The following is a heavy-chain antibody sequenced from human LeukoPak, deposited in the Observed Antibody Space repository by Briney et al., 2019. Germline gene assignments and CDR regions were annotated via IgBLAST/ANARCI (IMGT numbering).Heavy chain of an antibody. CDR1: GGSFSGYY. J-gene: IGHJ4*02. CDR3: ARVSGYDWESFYDY. CDR2: INHSGST. D-gene: IGHD5-12*01. V-gene: IGHV4-34*01. Sequence: SETLSLTCAGYGGSFSGYYWSWIRQPPGKGLEWIGEINHSGSTNYNPSLKSRVTISVDTSKNQFSLKLSSVTAADTAVYYCARVSGYDWESFYDYWGQGTLVTVSS.